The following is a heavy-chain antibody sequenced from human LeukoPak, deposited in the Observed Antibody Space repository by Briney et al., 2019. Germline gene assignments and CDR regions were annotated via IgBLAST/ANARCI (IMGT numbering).Heavy chain of an antibody. J-gene: IGHJ4*02. Sequence: PSETLSLTCTVSGYSISSGYYWGWIRQPPGKGLEWIGSIYHSGSTYYNPSLKSRVTISIDTSKNQLSLKLSSVTAADTAVHYCARHMRNSGSYSPFDYWGQGTLVTVSS. D-gene: IGHD1-26*01. CDR1: GYSISSGYY. CDR2: IYHSGST. CDR3: ARHMRNSGSYSPFDY. V-gene: IGHV4-38-2*02.